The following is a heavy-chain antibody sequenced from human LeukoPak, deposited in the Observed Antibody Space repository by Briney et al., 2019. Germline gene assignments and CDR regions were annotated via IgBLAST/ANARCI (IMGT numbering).Heavy chain of an antibody. Sequence: PGGSLRLSCAASGFTVSSNYMSWVRQAPGKGLEWVSVIYSGGSTYYADSVKGRFTISRDNSKNTLYLQMNSLRAEDTAVYYCARDRTSSAPDAFDIWGQGTMVTVSS. V-gene: IGHV3-53*01. CDR1: GFTVSSNY. J-gene: IGHJ3*02. CDR3: ARDRTSSAPDAFDI. D-gene: IGHD2-2*01. CDR2: IYSGGST.